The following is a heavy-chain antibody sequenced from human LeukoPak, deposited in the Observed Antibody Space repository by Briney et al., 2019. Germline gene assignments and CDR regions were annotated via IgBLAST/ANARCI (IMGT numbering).Heavy chain of an antibody. V-gene: IGHV3-23*01. D-gene: IGHD3-22*01. CDR3: ARDYPYYYEGMWYCDY. CDR1: GLTFNNYA. Sequence: PGGSLRLSCAVSGLTFNNYAMSWVRQAPGKGLEWVSGISGRGASKYYADSVKGRFTISRDNSKNTLYLQMNSLRAEDTAVYYCARDYPYYYEGMWYCDYWGQGILVTVSS. CDR2: ISGRGASK. J-gene: IGHJ4*02.